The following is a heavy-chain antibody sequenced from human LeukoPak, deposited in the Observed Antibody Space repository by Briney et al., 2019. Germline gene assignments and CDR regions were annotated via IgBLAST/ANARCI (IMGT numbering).Heavy chain of an antibody. Sequence: GGSLRLSCAASGFTFSSYGMHWVRQAPGKGLEWVAVISYDGTNKYYADSVKGRFTISRDNSKNTLYLQTNSLRAEDTAVYYCAKEGYYYGSGSYYPPLDYWGQGTLVTVSS. V-gene: IGHV3-30*18. CDR1: GFTFSSYG. CDR3: AKEGYYYGSGSYYPPLDY. D-gene: IGHD3-10*01. CDR2: ISYDGTNK. J-gene: IGHJ4*02.